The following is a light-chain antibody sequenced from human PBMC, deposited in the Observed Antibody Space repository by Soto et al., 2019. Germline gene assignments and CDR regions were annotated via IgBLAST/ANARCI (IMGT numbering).Light chain of an antibody. J-gene: IGKJ4*01. CDR2: KAS. CDR3: QQLNSYPLT. CDR1: QTISSW. V-gene: IGKV1-5*03. Sequence: DIQMTQSPSTLSGSVGDRVSITCRASQTISSWLAWYQQKPGKAPKLLIYKASTLKSGVPSRFSGSGSGTEFTLTISSLQPDDFATYYCQQLNSYPLTFGGGTKVDSK.